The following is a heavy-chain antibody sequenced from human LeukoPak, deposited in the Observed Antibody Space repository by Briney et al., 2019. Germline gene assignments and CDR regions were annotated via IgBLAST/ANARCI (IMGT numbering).Heavy chain of an antibody. J-gene: IGHJ4*02. D-gene: IGHD2-2*01. V-gene: IGHV4-34*01. CDR1: GGSFSGYY. Sequence: PSETLSLTCAVYGGSFSGYYWSWIRQPPGKGLEWIGEINHSGSTNYHPSLKSRVTISVDTSKNQFSLKLSSVTAADTAVYYCARGLGYCSSTSCHGYWGQGTLVTVSS. CDR2: INHSGST. CDR3: ARGLGYCSSTSCHGY.